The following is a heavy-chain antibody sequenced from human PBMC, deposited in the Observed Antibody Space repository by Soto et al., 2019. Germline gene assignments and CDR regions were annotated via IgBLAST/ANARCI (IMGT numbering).Heavy chain of an antibody. CDR2: IYPGDSDT. Sequence: HGESLKISCQGSGYSFVNHWIAWVRQMPGKGLEWVGVIYPGDSDTRYSPSFQGQVTISADKSISTAYLQWSSLKASDTAIFYCARHRLRQPSYGMHVWGQATTDTVSS. CDR3: ARHRLRQPSYGMHV. J-gene: IGHJ6*02. V-gene: IGHV5-51*01. D-gene: IGHD1-1*01. CDR1: GYSFVNHW.